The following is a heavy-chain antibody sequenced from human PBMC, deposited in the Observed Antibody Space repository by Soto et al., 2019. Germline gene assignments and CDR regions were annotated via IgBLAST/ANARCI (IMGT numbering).Heavy chain of an antibody. J-gene: IGHJ6*03. V-gene: IGHV3-23*01. CDR3: AKGGAAAGSTNYYDYYMDV. D-gene: IGHD6-13*01. CDR2: ISGSGGST. Sequence: EVQLLESGGGLVQPGGSLRLSCAASGFTFSSYAMSWVRQAPGKGLEWVSAISGSGGSTYYADSVKGRFTISRDNAKNTLYLQMNSLRAEDTAVYYSAKGGAAAGSTNYYDYYMDVWGKGTTVTFSS. CDR1: GFTFSSYA.